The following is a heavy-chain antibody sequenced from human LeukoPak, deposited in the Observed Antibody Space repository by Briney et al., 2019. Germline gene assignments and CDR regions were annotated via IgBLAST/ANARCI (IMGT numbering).Heavy chain of an antibody. CDR3: ARGTRDYYSRGLNWFDP. CDR1: GGTFSSYT. V-gene: IGHV1-69*02. Sequence: SVKVSCKASGGTFSSYTISWVRQAPGQGLEWMGRIIPILGIANYAQKFQGRVTITADKSTSTAYMELSSLRSEDTAMYYCARGTRDYYSRGLNWFDPWGQGTLVTVSS. CDR2: IIPILGIA. D-gene: IGHD4-17*01. J-gene: IGHJ5*02.